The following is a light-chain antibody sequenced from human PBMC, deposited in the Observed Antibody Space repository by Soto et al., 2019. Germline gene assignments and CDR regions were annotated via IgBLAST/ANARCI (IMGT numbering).Light chain of an antibody. J-gene: IGKJ1*01. CDR2: GAS. CDR3: QQYGSSPRT. V-gene: IGKV3-20*01. CDR1: QSVSTSF. Sequence: EIVLTKSPGTLSLSPRARATLSCTASQSVSTSFLAWYQHKSGQAPRLLIYGASSRATGIPDRFSGSGSGTDFTLTSSRLEPEDCVMYFCQQYGSSPRTFGQGTKVEIK.